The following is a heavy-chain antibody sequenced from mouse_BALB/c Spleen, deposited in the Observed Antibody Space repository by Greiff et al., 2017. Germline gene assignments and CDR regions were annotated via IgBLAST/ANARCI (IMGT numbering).Heavy chain of an antibody. CDR2: INPSSGYT. Sequence: QVQLQESGAELARPGASVKMSCKASGYTFTSYTMHWVKQRPGQGLEWIGYINPSSGYTNYNQKFKDKATLTADKSSSTAYMQLSSLTSEDSAVYYCARGSSYVLWYFDVWGAGTTVTVSS. CDR3: ARGSSYVLWYFDV. V-gene: IGHV1-4*01. D-gene: IGHD1-1*01. CDR1: GYTFTSYT. J-gene: IGHJ1*01.